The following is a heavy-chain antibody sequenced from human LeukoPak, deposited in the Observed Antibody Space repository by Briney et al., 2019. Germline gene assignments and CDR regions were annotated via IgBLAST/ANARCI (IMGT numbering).Heavy chain of an antibody. V-gene: IGHV3-72*01. CDR2: TRNEANIYTT. J-gene: IGHJ3*02. Sequence: GGSLRLSCAASGFIFSDHYMDWVRQAPGKGLEWVGRTRNEANIYTTKYAASVKGRFTIPRDDSKNSLYLQMNSLKTEDTAVYYCASPVGATTVRAFDIWGQGTMVTVSS. D-gene: IGHD1-26*01. CDR3: ASPVGATTVRAFDI. CDR1: GFIFSDHY.